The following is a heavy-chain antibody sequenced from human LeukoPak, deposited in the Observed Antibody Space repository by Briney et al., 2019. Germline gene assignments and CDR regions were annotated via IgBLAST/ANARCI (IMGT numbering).Heavy chain of an antibody. CDR1: GYTFTSYE. CDR2: MNPNSGNT. CDR3: ARSDYDFWSGKSYYFDY. V-gene: IGHV1-8*02. Sequence: GASVKVSCKASGYTFTSYEINWVRQATGQGLEWMGWMNPNSGNTGYAQKFQGRVTMTRNTSISTAYMELSSLRSEDTAVYYCARSDYDFWSGKSYYFDYWGQGTLVTVSS. J-gene: IGHJ4*02. D-gene: IGHD3-3*01.